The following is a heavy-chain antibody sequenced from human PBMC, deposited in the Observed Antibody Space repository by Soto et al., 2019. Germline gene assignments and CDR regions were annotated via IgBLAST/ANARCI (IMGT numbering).Heavy chain of an antibody. CDR1: GDSINNSHW. V-gene: IGHV4-4*02. CDR2: TYHSGTT. CDR3: AREVNSSPARGPNWFDP. J-gene: IGHJ5*02. D-gene: IGHD6-13*01. Sequence: QVQLQESGPGLVQPSGTLSLTCAVSGDSINNSHWWSWVRQTPGKGLEWIGETYHSGTTNYNPSLKTRVAVGRHKSKNQFSLKMNSVTAADTAVYYCAREVNSSPARGPNWFDPWGQGTLVTVSS.